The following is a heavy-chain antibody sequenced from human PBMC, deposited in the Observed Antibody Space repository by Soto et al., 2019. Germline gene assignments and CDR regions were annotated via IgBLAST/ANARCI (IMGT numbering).Heavy chain of an antibody. D-gene: IGHD6-19*01. Sequence: QVQLQESGPGLVKPSGTLSLTCGVSGDSINNGYWWTWVRQPPGKGLEWIGEKHHSGRTNYNLSLKSRLSISLDKAKNQFSLNLSSVTAADTAVYFCASSSGWWRLDVWGQGTTVTVSS. CDR2: KHHSGRT. J-gene: IGHJ6*02. CDR3: ASSSGWWRLDV. V-gene: IGHV4-4*02. CDR1: GDSINNGYW.